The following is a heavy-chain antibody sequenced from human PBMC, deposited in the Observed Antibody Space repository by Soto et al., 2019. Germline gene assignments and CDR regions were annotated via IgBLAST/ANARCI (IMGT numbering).Heavy chain of an antibody. Sequence: ASVKVSCKASGFSFTGYYIHWLRQAPGQGLEWMGWINAHSGGTEYAQKFQGRVTLTRDTSIATAYLTLTSLTSDDTALYYCAKDLTRQLAYWLDPWGQGTQVTAPQ. CDR1: GFSFTGYY. CDR2: INAHSGGT. CDR3: AKDLTRQLAYWLDP. V-gene: IGHV1-2*02. J-gene: IGHJ5*02. D-gene: IGHD6-6*01.